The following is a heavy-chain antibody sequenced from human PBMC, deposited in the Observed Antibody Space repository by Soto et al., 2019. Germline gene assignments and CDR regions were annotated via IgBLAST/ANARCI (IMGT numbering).Heavy chain of an antibody. J-gene: IGHJ4*02. D-gene: IGHD1-1*01. CDR1: GFTFSNAW. CDR2: IKSKADGGTT. CDR3: STDPGTKDVWNY. Sequence: VQLVESGGGLIKPGGSLRLSCAASGFTFSNAWMNWVRQAPGKGLEWVGRIKSKADGGTTDYAAPVEGRFTISVDDSKNTLYLQMNSLKTEDTAVYYCSTDPGTKDVWNYWGQGTLVTVSS. V-gene: IGHV3-15*07.